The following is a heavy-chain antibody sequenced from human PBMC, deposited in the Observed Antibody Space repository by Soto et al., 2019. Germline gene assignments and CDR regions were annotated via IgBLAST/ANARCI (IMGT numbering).Heavy chain of an antibody. J-gene: IGHJ6*04. D-gene: IGHD2-15*01. Sequence: ASVKVSCKASGYTFTSYGISWVRQAPGQGLEWMGWMNPNSGNTGYAQKFQGRVTMTRNTSISTAYMELSSLRSEDTAVYYCARYRRALCSGGSCYHMDVWGKGTTVTVSS. CDR3: ARYRRALCSGGSCYHMDV. CDR2: MNPNSGNT. CDR1: GYTFTSYG. V-gene: IGHV1-8*02.